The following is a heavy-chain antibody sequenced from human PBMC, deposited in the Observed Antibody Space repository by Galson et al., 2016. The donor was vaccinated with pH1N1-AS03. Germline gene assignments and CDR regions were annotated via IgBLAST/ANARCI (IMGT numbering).Heavy chain of an antibody. V-gene: IGHV3-7*01. D-gene: IGHD4-23*01. CDR3: ARIKGGGNSDGFDI. J-gene: IGHJ3*02. Sequence: SLRLSCAASGFTFSDVWMSWVRQAPGKGLEWVANIKQDGSENYSLDSVKGRFTISRDNVENSVYLQLNSLKVEDTAMYYCARIKGGGNSDGFDIWGLGTKVIVSS. CDR2: IKQDGSEN. CDR1: GFTFSDVW.